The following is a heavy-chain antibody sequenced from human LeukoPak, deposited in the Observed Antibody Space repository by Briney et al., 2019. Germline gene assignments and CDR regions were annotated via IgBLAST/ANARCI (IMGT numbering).Heavy chain of an antibody. Sequence: ASVKVSCKASGGTFSSYAISWVRQAPGQGLEWMGGIIPIFGTANYAQKFQGRVTITADKSTSTAYMELSSLRSEDTAVYYCASRLLEGNARYSVSDSLYYMDVWGKGTTVTVSS. J-gene: IGHJ6*03. V-gene: IGHV1-69*06. CDR1: GGTFSSYA. CDR3: ASRLLEGNARYSVSDSLYYMDV. CDR2: IIPIFGTA. D-gene: IGHD1-1*01.